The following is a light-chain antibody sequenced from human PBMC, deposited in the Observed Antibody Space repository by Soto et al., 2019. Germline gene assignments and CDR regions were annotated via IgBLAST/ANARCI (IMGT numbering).Light chain of an antibody. CDR3: CSYAGSPYVV. CDR1: SSDVGGYNY. J-gene: IGLJ2*01. CDR2: DVS. Sequence: QSALTQPRSVSGSPGQSVTISCTGTSSDVGGYNYVSWNQQHPGKAPKLMIYDVSKRPSGVPDRFSGSKSGNTASLTISGLQAEDEADYYCCSYAGSPYVVFGGGTKLTVL. V-gene: IGLV2-11*01.